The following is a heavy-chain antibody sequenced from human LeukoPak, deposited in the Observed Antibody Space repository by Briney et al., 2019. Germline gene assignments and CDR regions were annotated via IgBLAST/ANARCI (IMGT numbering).Heavy chain of an antibody. Sequence: GGSLRLSCAASGLTFSSYWMSWVRQAPGKGLEWVANIKQDGSEKYYVDSVKGRFTISRDNAKNSLYLQMNSLRAEDTAVYYCAREADTAMVNGGFDYWGQGTLVTVSS. CDR1: GLTFSSYW. J-gene: IGHJ4*02. CDR2: IKQDGSEK. CDR3: AREADTAMVNGGFDY. D-gene: IGHD5-18*01. V-gene: IGHV3-7*01.